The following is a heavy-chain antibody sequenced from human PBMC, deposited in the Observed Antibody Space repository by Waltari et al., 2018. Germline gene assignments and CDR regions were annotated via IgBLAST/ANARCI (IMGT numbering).Heavy chain of an antibody. Sequence: VQLVESGGGLVQPGGSLRTPCAAVGITFGGYWMSWVRQAPGRRWEWVTNITQDGSEKYDCDSVKGRFTISRDNAKNSLYLQMSSLRAEDTAVYYCARSWSYAFDIWGQATMVTVSS. CDR1: GITFGGYW. CDR2: ITQDGSEK. J-gene: IGHJ3*02. CDR3: ARSWSYAFDI. V-gene: IGHV3-7*01. D-gene: IGHD6-13*01.